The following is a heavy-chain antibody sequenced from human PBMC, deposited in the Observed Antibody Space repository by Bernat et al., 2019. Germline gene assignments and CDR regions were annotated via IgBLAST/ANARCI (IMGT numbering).Heavy chain of an antibody. D-gene: IGHD2-2*01. CDR2: ISSSSSYT. CDR3: ARGPESDIVVVPAAMIGMDV. Sequence: QVQLVESGGGLVKPGGSLRLSCAASGFTFSDYYMSWIRQAPGKGLEWVSYISSSSSYTNYADSVKSRFTISRDNAKNSLYLQMNSLRAEDTAVYYCARGPESDIVVVPAAMIGMDVWGQGTTVTVSS. CDR1: GFTFSDYY. J-gene: IGHJ6*02. V-gene: IGHV3-11*06.